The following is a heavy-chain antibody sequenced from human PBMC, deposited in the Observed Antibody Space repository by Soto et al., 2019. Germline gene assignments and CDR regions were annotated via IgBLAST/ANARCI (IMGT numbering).Heavy chain of an antibody. D-gene: IGHD1-26*01. V-gene: IGHV1-2*02. J-gene: IGHJ5*02. CDR3: ARELQGNSSRHHTWFDP. CDR2: INPNSGGT. Sequence: ASVKVSCKASGFTFSAYYIYWVRQAPGQGLEWIGWINPNSGGTNNAQKFQGRVTMTRDESTSTVYMVLSGLISEDTAFYYCARELQGNSSRHHTWFDPRGQGSLVTVSS. CDR1: GFTFSAYY.